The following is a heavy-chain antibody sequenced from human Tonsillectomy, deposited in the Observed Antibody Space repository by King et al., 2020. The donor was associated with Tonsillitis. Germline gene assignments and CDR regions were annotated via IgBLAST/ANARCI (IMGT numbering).Heavy chain of an antibody. CDR3: ARVREESALCTVLTYYYYGMDV. CDR1: GYTFTSYG. D-gene: IGHD2-8*01. V-gene: IGHV1-18*01. CDR2: ISAYNGNT. Sequence: QLVQSGAEVKKPGASVRVSCKASGYTFTSYGITWVRQAPGQGLEWMGWISAYNGNTNYAQNLQGRVTMTTDTSTSTAYMELRSLRSDDTAVYYCARVREESALCTVLTYYYYGMDVWGQGTTVTVSS. J-gene: IGHJ6*02.